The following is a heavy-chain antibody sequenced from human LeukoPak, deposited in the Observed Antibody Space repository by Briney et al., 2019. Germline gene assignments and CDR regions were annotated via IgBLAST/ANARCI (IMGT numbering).Heavy chain of an antibody. V-gene: IGHV3-66*04. CDR1: GFTVGYNY. Sequence: WGSLRLSCAASGFTVGYNYMTWVRQAPGKGLEWVAAIYNSGSTYYADSVKGRFTISRDNSKNTMQMNSLKGEDTAVYYCARRSNPPGRIDHWGQGTLVTVSS. CDR3: ARRSNPPGRIDH. J-gene: IGHJ4*02. CDR2: IYNSGST. D-gene: IGHD1-14*01.